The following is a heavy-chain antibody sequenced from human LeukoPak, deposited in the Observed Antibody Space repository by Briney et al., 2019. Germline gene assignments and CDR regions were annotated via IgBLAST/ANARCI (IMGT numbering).Heavy chain of an antibody. CDR2: IHYSGTT. J-gene: IGHJ3*02. D-gene: IGHD5-18*01. V-gene: IGHV4-39*01. CDR3: ARQRDTASVGAFDI. CDR1: GGSIRGNTNSWGWNSSNY. Sequence: SETLSLTCTVSGGSIRGNTNSWGWNSSNYWGWIRQPPGKGLEWIGSIHYSGTTYYNPSLQSRLTISVDASKNQFSLKVTSVTATDTALYYCARQRDTASVGAFDIWGQGTMVTVSS.